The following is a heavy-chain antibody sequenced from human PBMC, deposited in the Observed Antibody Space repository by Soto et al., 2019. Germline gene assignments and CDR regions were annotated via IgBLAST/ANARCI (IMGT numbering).Heavy chain of an antibody. CDR1: GFTFSSYA. J-gene: IGHJ4*02. Sequence: EVQLLESGGGLVQPGGSLRLSCAASGFTFSSYAMSWVRQAPGKGLEWVSVVSGSGGSTYYAGSVKGRFTICRDNSKNTLYLQMNSLRAEDTAVYYCAKDFGVVVGSYYFDYWGQGTLVTVSS. CDR2: VSGSGGST. D-gene: IGHD3-3*01. CDR3: AKDFGVVVGSYYFDY. V-gene: IGHV3-23*01.